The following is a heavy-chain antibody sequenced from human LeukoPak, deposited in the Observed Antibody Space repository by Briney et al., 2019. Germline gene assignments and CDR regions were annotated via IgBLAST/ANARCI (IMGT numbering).Heavy chain of an antibody. CDR2: IYYSGST. CDR3: ARYILTGYYTGVYWFDP. V-gene: IGHV4-31*03. Sequence: SETLSLTCTVSGGSISSGGYYWSWIRQHPGKGLEWIGYIYYSGSTYYNPSLKSRVTISVGTSKNQFSLKLSSVTAADTAVYYCARYILTGYYTGVYWFDPWGQGTLVTVSS. J-gene: IGHJ5*02. D-gene: IGHD3-9*01. CDR1: GGSISSGGYY.